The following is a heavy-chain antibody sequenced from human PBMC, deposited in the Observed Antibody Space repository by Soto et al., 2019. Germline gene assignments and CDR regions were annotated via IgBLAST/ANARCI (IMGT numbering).Heavy chain of an antibody. CDR2: MSYDGNNK. D-gene: IGHD3-16*02. CDR3: ARNLIEMRTMDY. V-gene: IGHV3-30-3*01. J-gene: IGHJ4*02. Sequence: QVQLVESGGGVVQPGRSLTLSCAASGFTFSSSTMHWVRQAPGKGLEWMALMSYDGNNKYYADSVKGRFTISRDTSKNTLYLQMTSLKPEDTAVYYCARNLIEMRTMDYWGQGTLVTVSS. CDR1: GFTFSSST.